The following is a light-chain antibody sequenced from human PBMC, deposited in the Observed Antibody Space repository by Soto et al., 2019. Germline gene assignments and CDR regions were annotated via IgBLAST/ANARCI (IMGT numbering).Light chain of an antibody. CDR2: GNT. Sequence: QSVLTQPPSVSGAPGQRVTISCTGSSSNIGTGSDVHWYQHLPGTAPKLLIYGNTNRPSGVPDRFSASKSGTSASLAITGLQAEDEADYYCQSYDSSLSGYVFGTGTQLTVL. CDR3: QSYDSSLSGYV. CDR1: SSNIGTGSD. V-gene: IGLV1-40*01. J-gene: IGLJ1*01.